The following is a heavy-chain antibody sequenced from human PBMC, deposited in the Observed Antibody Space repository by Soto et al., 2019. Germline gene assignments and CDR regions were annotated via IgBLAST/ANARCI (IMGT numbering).Heavy chain of an antibody. CDR3: ARLEGLATISYYFDF. Sequence: SETLSLTCAVSSGSIDTTNYWGWIRQPPGKGLEWIGSIYYRGDAYYNPSLQTRVTISLDKSRSQFSLKLNSVTAADSAVYFCARLEGLATISYYFDFWGPGALVTVSS. CDR2: IYYRGDA. V-gene: IGHV4-39*01. J-gene: IGHJ4*02. CDR1: SGSIDTTNY. D-gene: IGHD3-9*01.